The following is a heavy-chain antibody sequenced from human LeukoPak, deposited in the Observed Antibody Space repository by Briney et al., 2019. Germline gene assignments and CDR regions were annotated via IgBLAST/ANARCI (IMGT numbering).Heavy chain of an antibody. D-gene: IGHD3-22*01. CDR1: GGSISSSSYY. Sequence: SETLSLTCTVSGGSISSSSYYWGWIRQPPGKGLEWIGSIYYSGSTYYNPSLKSRVTISVDKSKNQFSLKLSSVTAADTAVYYCARGAVAYYYDSSGYPFDYWGQGTLVTVSS. CDR3: ARGAVAYYYDSSGYPFDY. V-gene: IGHV4-39*07. CDR2: IYYSGST. J-gene: IGHJ4*02.